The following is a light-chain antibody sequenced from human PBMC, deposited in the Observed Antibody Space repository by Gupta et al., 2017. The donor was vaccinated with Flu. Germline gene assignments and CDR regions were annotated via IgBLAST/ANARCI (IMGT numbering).Light chain of an antibody. Sequence: EIVMTQSPATLSVSPGERASLFCRASQSVSSSVAWYQQRPGQAPRLLIYAVATRDTGVPARFSGSRCGKEVSLTISSRQEEEFACYYCQQYDNWPPWTFGQGTKVEI. CDR3: QQYDNWPPWT. CDR1: QSVSSS. V-gene: IGKV3-15*01. J-gene: IGKJ1*01. CDR2: AVA.